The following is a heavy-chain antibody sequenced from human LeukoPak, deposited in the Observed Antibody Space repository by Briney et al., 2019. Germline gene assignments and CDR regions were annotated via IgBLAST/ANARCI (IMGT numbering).Heavy chain of an antibody. CDR3: AKGSYYDSSGSFYFDY. J-gene: IGHJ4*02. CDR1: GFTFSSYA. CDR2: ISGSGDNT. D-gene: IGHD3-22*01. V-gene: IGHV3-23*01. Sequence: GWSLRLSCAASGFTFSSYAMSWVRQAPGKGLEWVSGISGSGDNTYYADSVKGRFTISRDNSKNTLYVQVNSLGTEDTAAYYCAKGSYYDSSGSFYFDYWGQGTLVTVSS.